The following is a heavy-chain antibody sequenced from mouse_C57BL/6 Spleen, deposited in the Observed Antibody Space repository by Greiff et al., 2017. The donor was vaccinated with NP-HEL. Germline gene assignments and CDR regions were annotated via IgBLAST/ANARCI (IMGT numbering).Heavy chain of an antibody. CDR2: ISSGSSTI. D-gene: IGHD1-1*01. CDR1: GFTFSDYG. Sequence: EVQVVESGGGLVKPGGSLKLSCAASGFTFSDYGMHWVRQAPEKGLEWVAYISSGSSTIYYADTVKGRFTISRDNAKNTLFLQMTSLRSEDTAMYYCANYYGSKGYWYFDVWGTGTTVTVSS. J-gene: IGHJ1*03. CDR3: ANYYGSKGYWYFDV. V-gene: IGHV5-17*01.